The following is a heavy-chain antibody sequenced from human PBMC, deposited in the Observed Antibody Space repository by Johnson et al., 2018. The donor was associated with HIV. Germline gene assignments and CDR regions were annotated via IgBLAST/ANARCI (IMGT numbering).Heavy chain of an antibody. J-gene: IGHJ3*02. V-gene: IGHV3-66*01. CDR3: ARGGANYYDSSGYYGAFDI. CDR2: IYSGGST. Sequence: MQLVESGGGLVQPGGSLRLSCAASGFTVSSNYMSWVRQAPGKGLEWVSVIYSGGSTYYADSVKGRFTISRDNSKNTLYLQMNSLRAEDTAVYYCARGGANYYDSSGYYGAFDIWGKGQWSPSLQ. D-gene: IGHD3-22*01. CDR1: GFTVSSNY.